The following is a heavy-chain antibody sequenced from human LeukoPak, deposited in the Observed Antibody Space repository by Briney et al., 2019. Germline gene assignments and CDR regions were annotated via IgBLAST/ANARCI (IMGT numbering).Heavy chain of an antibody. CDR1: PGSTSTSSYY. D-gene: IGHD4-17*01. V-gene: IGHV4-39*01. CDR3: ASPTTMTTAIEY. J-gene: IGHJ4*02. CDR2: IYYTGAT. Sequence: NPSETLSHTCTLTPGSTSTSSYYSPCIRNPPGNGLKRIGSIYYTGATSYNPSLKSRVTISVDTSKNQFSLKLGSVTAADTAVYYCASPTTMTTAIEYWGQGTLVTVSS.